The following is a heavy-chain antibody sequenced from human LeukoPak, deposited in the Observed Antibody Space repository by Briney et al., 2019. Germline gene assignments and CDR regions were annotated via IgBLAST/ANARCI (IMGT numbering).Heavy chain of an antibody. Sequence: SVKVSCKASGGTFSSYAISWVRQAPGQGLEWMGGIIPIFGTANYAQKFQGRVTITADGSTSTAYMELSSLRSEDTAVYYCARDEVVGALFDYWGQGTLVTVSS. V-gene: IGHV1-69*13. CDR2: IIPIFGTA. CDR3: ARDEVVGALFDY. D-gene: IGHD1-26*01. J-gene: IGHJ4*02. CDR1: GGTFSSYA.